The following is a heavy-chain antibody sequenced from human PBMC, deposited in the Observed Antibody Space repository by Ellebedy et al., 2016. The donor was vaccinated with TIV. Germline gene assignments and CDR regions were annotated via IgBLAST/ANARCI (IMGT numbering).Heavy chain of an antibody. Sequence: SVKVSCXASGGTFSSYAISWVRQAPGQGLEWMGGIIPIFGTANYAQKFQGRVTITADESTSTAYMELSSLRSEDTAVYYCARASYFQFGMDVWGQGTTVTVSS. CDR1: GGTFSSYA. CDR3: ARASYFQFGMDV. V-gene: IGHV1-69*13. D-gene: IGHD3-9*01. CDR2: IIPIFGTA. J-gene: IGHJ6*02.